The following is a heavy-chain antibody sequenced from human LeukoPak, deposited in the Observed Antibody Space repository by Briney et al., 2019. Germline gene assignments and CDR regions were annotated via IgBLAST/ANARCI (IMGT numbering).Heavy chain of an antibody. CDR1: GGTFSSYA. Sequence: ASVKVSCKASGGTFSSYAISWVRQAPRQGLEWMGGIIPFFGTANYAHNFQGRVTISTDESTSTAYMELSSLRSEDTAVYYCARERGDGYNLEGDFDYWGQGTLVTVSS. D-gene: IGHD5-24*01. CDR2: IIPFFGTA. V-gene: IGHV1-69*05. CDR3: ARERGDGYNLEGDFDY. J-gene: IGHJ4*02.